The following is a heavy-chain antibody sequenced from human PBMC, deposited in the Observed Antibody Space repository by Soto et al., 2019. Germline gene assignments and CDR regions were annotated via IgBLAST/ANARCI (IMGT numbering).Heavy chain of an antibody. Sequence: GESLKISFKGSGYSFSGYWITWVRQKPGKGLEWMGRIDPSDSQTYYSPSFRGHVTISVTKSITTVFLQWSSLRASDTAMYYCARQIYDSDTGPNFQYYFDSWGQGTPVTVSS. CDR3: ARQIYDSDTGPNFQYYFDS. CDR2: IDPSDSQT. V-gene: IGHV5-10-1*01. D-gene: IGHD3-22*01. J-gene: IGHJ4*02. CDR1: GYSFSGYW.